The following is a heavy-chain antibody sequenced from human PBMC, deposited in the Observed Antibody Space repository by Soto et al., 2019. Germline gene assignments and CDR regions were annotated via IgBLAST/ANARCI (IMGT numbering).Heavy chain of an antibody. CDR2: ISGSGGST. Sequence: GGSLRLSCAASGFTFSTYSMTWVRQAPGKGLEWVSTISGSGGSTYYADSVTGRFTISRDNSKNTLYLQMNSLRAEDTAVYYCAKDQGSSWYEIDYWGQGTLVTVSS. CDR3: AKDQGSSWYEIDY. J-gene: IGHJ4*02. CDR1: GFTFSTYS. V-gene: IGHV3-23*01. D-gene: IGHD6-13*01.